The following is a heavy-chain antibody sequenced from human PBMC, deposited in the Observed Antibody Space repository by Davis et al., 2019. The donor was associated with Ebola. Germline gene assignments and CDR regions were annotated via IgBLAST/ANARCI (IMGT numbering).Heavy chain of an antibody. J-gene: IGHJ6*02. CDR3: ARLQSIAARSYYYYGMDV. CDR2: IYPGDSAT. D-gene: IGHD6-6*01. V-gene: IGHV5-51*01. Sequence: GESLKISCTGSGYSFSNSWIGWVRQMPGKGLEWMGIIYPGDSATSYSPSFQGQVTISADKSISTAYLQWSSLKASDTAMYYCARLQSIAARSYYYYGMDVWGQGTTVTVSS. CDR1: GYSFSNSW.